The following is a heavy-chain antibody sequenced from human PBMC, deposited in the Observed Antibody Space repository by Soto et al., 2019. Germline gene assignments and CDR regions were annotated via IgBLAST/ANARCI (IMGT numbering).Heavy chain of an antibody. V-gene: IGHV4-31*03. D-gene: IGHD6-19*01. J-gene: IGHJ6*02. Sequence: PSETLSLTCTVSGGSISSGGYYWSWIRQHPGKGLEWIGYIYYSGSTYYNPSLKSRVTISVDTSKNQFSLKLSSVTAADTAVYYCARGRRAVAGSYYGMDVWGQGTTVTVSS. CDR2: IYYSGST. CDR1: GGSISSGGYY. CDR3: ARGRRAVAGSYYGMDV.